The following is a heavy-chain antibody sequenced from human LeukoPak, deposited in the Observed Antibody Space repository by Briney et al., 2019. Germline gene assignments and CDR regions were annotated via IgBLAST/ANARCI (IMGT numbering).Heavy chain of an antibody. V-gene: IGHV3-74*01. Sequence: GGSLRLSRVASGFTFSDYWMDWVRQVPGKGLVWVSRINGDGSSASYADSVKGRFTISRDNAKNTMYLQMNSLRGEDTAVYYCARELGYCGHTRCHKPLDFWGQGTLATVSS. J-gene: IGHJ4*02. CDR1: GFTFSDYW. CDR3: ARELGYCGHTRCHKPLDF. D-gene: IGHD2-2*01. CDR2: INGDGSSA.